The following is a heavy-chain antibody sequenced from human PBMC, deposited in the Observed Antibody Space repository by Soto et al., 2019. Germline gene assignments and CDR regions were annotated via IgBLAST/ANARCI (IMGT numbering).Heavy chain of an antibody. Sequence: ASVKVSCKASGYTFTNYAIHWVRQAPGQRLEWMGWISGADGNTRYSPKFQGRLTISMDTSADTAYMDLSSLRSEDTAMFYCARDRTTSTTRRFDYWGQGTMVTVSS. D-gene: IGHD4-17*01. CDR1: GYTFTNYA. V-gene: IGHV1-3*01. J-gene: IGHJ4*02. CDR3: ARDRTTSTTRRFDY. CDR2: ISGADGNT.